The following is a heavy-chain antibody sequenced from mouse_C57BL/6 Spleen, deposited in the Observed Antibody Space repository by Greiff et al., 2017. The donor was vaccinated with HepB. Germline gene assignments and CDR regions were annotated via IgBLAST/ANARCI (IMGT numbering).Heavy chain of an antibody. D-gene: IGHD1-1*01. CDR3: ARSEVD. CDR2: IYPGSGST. V-gene: IGHV1-55*01. Sequence: QVHVKQPGAELVKPGASVKMSCKASGYTFTSYWITWVKQRPGQGLEWIGDIYPGSGSTNYNEKFKSKATLTVDTSSSTAYMQLSSLTSEDSAVYYCARSEVDWGQGTTLTVSS. J-gene: IGHJ2*01. CDR1: GYTFTSYW.